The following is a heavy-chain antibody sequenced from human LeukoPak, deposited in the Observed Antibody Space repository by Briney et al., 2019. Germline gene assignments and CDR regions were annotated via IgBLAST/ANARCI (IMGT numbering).Heavy chain of an antibody. J-gene: IGHJ3*02. D-gene: IGHD1-26*01. V-gene: IGHV3-23*01. Sequence: GGPLRLSCAASGFTFSDYAMSWVRLAPGKGLEWVSAISGSGVTTYHVDSVKGRFTISRDSSKNTLYLQMNSLRAEDTAVYYCAKAKVGATNDAFDIWGQGTMVTVSS. CDR2: ISGSGVTT. CDR1: GFTFSDYA. CDR3: AKAKVGATNDAFDI.